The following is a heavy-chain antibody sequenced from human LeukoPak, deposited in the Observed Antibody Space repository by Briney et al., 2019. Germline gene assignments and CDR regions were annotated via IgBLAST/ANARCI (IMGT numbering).Heavy chain of an antibody. CDR2: VSSSSSYI. Sequence: LSXXXSXXXFSXYSMXWVRQAPGKGLEWVSSVSSSSSYIYYADSVKGRFTISRDNAKNSLYLQMNSLRAEDTAVYYCARESDTAMVFDYXXQGXL. CDR1: XXXFSXYS. D-gene: IGHD5-18*01. J-gene: IGHJ4*02. CDR3: ARESDTAMVFDY. V-gene: IGHV3-21*01.